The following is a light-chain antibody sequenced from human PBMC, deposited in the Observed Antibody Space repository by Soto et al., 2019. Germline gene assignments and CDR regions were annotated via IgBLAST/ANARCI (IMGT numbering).Light chain of an antibody. CDR1: TSNIGSNY. CDR2: RNN. CDR3: AAWDDSLSGVV. Sequence: QTVVPQPPSASGTPGQRVTITCSGGTSNIGSNYVYWYQQLPGTAPKLLIYRNNQRPSGVPDRFSGSKSGTSASLAISGLRSEDEADYYCAAWDDSLSGVVVGGGTKLTVL. V-gene: IGLV1-47*01. J-gene: IGLJ2*01.